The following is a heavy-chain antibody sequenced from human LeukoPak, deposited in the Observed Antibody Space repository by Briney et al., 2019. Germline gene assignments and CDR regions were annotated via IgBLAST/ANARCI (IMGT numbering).Heavy chain of an antibody. V-gene: IGHV1-69*04. CDR2: IIPILGIA. CDR1: GGTFSSYA. CDR3: ARDQLWFGELQSSFDP. D-gene: IGHD3-10*01. J-gene: IGHJ5*02. Sequence: SVKVSCKASGGTFSSYAISWVRQAPGQGLEWMGRIIPILGIANYAQKFQGRVTITADKSTSTAYMELSSLRSEDTAVYYCARDQLWFGELQSSFDPWGQGTLVTVSS.